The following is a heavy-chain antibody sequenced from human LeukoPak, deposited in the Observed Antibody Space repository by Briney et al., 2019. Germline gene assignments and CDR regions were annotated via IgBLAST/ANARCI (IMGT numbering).Heavy chain of an antibody. J-gene: IGHJ4*02. CDR2: ISYDGSNK. CDR1: GFTFSTYG. Sequence: GGSLRLSCAASGFTFSTYGMHWVRQAPGKGLEWVAVISYDGSNKYYADSVKGRFTISRDNSKNTVYLQMNSLRAEDTAVYYCAKEDSSGWYGVDYWGQGTLVTVSS. CDR3: AKEDSSGWYGVDY. V-gene: IGHV3-30*18. D-gene: IGHD6-19*01.